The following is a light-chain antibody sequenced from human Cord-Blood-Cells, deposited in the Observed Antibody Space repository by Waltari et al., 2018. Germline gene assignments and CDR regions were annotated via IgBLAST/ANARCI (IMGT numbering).Light chain of an antibody. V-gene: IGLV2-14*01. CDR3: SSYTSSSTLYV. Sequence: QSSLTQPASVSWSPGQSITLSCTGTSSYVVRYHYVAWYQQHPGKAPKLMIYQFSNRPSGVSNRFSGSKSGNTASLTISGLQAEDEADYYCSSYTSSSTLYVFGTGTKVTVL. J-gene: IGLJ1*01. CDR2: QFS. CDR1: SSYVVRYHY.